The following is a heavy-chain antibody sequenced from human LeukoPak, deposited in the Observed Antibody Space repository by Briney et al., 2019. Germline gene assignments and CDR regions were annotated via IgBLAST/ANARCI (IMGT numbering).Heavy chain of an antibody. CDR3: ARRGSGYYYGSAPETY. CDR1: GGSFSGYY. CDR2: INHSGST. V-gene: IGHV4-34*01. Sequence: SETLSLTCAVYGGSFSGYYWSWIRQPPGKGLEWIGEINHSGSTNYNPSLKSRVTISVDTSKNQFSLKLSSVTAADTAVYYCARRGSGYYYGSAPETYWGQGTLVTVSS. D-gene: IGHD3-10*01. J-gene: IGHJ4*02.